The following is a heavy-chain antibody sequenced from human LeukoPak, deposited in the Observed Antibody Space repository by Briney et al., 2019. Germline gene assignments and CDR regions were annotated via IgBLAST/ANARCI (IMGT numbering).Heavy chain of an antibody. Sequence: SETLSPTCTVSGGSISSSSYYWGWIRQPPGKGLEWIGSIYYSGSTYYNPSLKSRVTISVDTSKNQFSLKLSSVTAADTAVYYCARLGYCSSTSCYLGGDVWGKGTTVTVSS. CDR3: ARLGYCSSTSCYLGGDV. CDR2: IYYSGST. J-gene: IGHJ6*04. CDR1: GGSISSSSYY. D-gene: IGHD2-2*01. V-gene: IGHV4-39*07.